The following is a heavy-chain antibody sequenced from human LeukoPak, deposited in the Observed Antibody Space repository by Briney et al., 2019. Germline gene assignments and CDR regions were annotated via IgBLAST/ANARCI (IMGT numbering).Heavy chain of an antibody. CDR2: ITYDSTYI. V-gene: IGHV3-21*01. D-gene: IGHD2/OR15-2a*01. Sequence: PGGSLRLSCVASGFTFSNHQMNGVRQAPGKGLEWVSFITYDSTYINYADSVKGRFTISRDNPKNSLYLQMNSLRAEDTAEYYCARDLGTTSRAFDIWGQGTMVIVS. CDR3: ARDLGTTSRAFDI. J-gene: IGHJ3*02. CDR1: GFTFSNHQ.